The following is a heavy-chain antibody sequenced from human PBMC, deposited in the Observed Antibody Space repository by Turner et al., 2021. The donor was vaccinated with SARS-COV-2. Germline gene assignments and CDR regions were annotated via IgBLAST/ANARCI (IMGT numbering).Heavy chain of an antibody. CDR2: IYYSGST. CDR3: SRHASIVRGSPFDP. D-gene: IGHD3-10*02. Sequence: QLQLQESGPGLVKPSETLSLTCTVSGGSISNSNYYWGWIRQPPGKGPEWIGSIYYSGSTYYYTSLKSRVTISVDTSKNQFSLKLSSVTTADTALYYCSRHASIVRGSPFDPWGQGTLVTVSS. J-gene: IGHJ5*02. CDR1: GGSISNSNYY. V-gene: IGHV4-39*01.